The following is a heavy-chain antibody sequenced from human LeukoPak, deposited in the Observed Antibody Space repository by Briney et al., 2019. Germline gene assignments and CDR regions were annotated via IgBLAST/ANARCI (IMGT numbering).Heavy chain of an antibody. CDR2: ISYSGST. V-gene: IGHV4-39*01. Sequence: SETLSLTCSVSGGYITTSHYYWGWIRQPPGKGLEWIGSISYSGSTFYNPSLKSRVTISVDTKNQFSLKLSSVTAADTAVYYCARRDGDYIGAMDYWGQGTLVTVSS. D-gene: IGHD4-17*01. CDR1: GGYITTSHYY. J-gene: IGHJ4*02. CDR3: ARRDGDYIGAMDY.